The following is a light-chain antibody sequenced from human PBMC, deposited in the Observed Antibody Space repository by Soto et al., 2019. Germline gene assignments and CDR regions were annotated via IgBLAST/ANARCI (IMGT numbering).Light chain of an antibody. CDR2: EVS. CDR3: SSYTSTSTYV. J-gene: IGLJ2*01. CDR1: SGDVGGYDY. Sequence: QSVLTQPASVSGSPGQSITISCTGTSGDVGGYDYVSWYQQHPGKAPKLMIYEVSNRPSGVSNRFSGSKSGTTASLTITGLQAEDEADYYCSSYTSTSTYVFGGGTKLTVL. V-gene: IGLV2-14*01.